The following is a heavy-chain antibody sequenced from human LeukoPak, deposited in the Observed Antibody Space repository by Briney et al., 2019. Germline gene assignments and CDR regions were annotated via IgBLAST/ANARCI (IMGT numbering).Heavy chain of an antibody. Sequence: GGSLRLSCAASGFTFSSYAMHWVRQAPGKGLEWVAVISYDGSNKYYADSVKGRFTISRDNAKNSLYLQMNSLRAEDTAVYYCARGYYDFWSGIGDYYMDVWGKGTTVTVSS. CDR1: GFTFSSYA. V-gene: IGHV3-30*04. CDR2: ISYDGSNK. D-gene: IGHD3-3*01. CDR3: ARGYYDFWSGIGDYYMDV. J-gene: IGHJ6*03.